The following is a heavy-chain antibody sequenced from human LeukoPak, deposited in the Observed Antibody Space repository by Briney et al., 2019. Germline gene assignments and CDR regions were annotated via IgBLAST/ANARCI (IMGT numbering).Heavy chain of an antibody. CDR1: GGSISSDY. Sequence: PSETLSLTCTVSGGSISSDYWSWIRQPAGKGLEWIGRIYPSGSTNYNPSLKSRVTMSVDTSKNQFSLKLSSVIAADTAVYYCARDTHDYSRPGVPFDYWGQGTLVTVSS. V-gene: IGHV4-4*07. CDR3: ARDTHDYSRPGVPFDY. CDR2: IYPSGST. J-gene: IGHJ4*02. D-gene: IGHD4-11*01.